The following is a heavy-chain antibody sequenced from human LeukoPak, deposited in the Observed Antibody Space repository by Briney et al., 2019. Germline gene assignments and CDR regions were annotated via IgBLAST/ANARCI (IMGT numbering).Heavy chain of an antibody. V-gene: IGHV4-34*01. D-gene: IGHD3-10*01. CDR3: ARLLWFGEFYFDC. CDR2: INHSGST. Sequence: SETLSLTCAVYGGSFSGYYWSWIRQPPGKGLEWIGEINHSGSTNYNPSLKSRVTISVDTSKNQFSLKLSSVTAADTAVYYCARLLWFGEFYFDCWGQGTLVTVSS. CDR1: GGSFSGYY. J-gene: IGHJ4*02.